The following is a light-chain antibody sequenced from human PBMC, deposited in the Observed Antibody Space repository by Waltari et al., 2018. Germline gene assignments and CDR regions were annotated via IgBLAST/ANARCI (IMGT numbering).Light chain of an antibody. CDR1: QSISTN. V-gene: IGKV3-15*01. CDR2: GAL. Sequence: EIVMTQSPATPSASPGERATPTCRASQSISTNLAWYQQKPGQAPRLLIYGALTRATGFPARFSGSGFGTEFTLTISSLRSEDFAVYYCQHYHNWPPITFSQGTRLEIK. CDR3: QHYHNWPPIT. J-gene: IGKJ5*01.